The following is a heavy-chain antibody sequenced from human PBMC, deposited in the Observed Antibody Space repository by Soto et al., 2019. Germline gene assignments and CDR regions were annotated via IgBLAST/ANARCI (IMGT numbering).Heavy chain of an antibody. CDR2: ISSDGSNK. Sequence: PGGSLRLSCADSGFSFNTYGMHWVRQAPGKGLEWVAVISSDGSNKYYADSVKGRFTISRDNSKNTLYLKMDSLRADDTAVYYCARGTSSSSGWYFEYWGQGTLVTVSS. V-gene: IGHV3-30*03. D-gene: IGHD6-6*01. J-gene: IGHJ4*02. CDR3: ARGTSSSSGWYFEY. CDR1: GFSFNTYG.